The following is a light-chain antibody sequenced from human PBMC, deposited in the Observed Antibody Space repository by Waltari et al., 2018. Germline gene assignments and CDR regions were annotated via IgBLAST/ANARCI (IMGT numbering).Light chain of an antibody. V-gene: IGLV3-21*02. Sequence: SYVLTQPPSESVAPGQDATITCGGNNIGRKTVHWYQQKPGQAPVLVVYDESDRASGIPERFSGSKSGDTATRTIGRVEAGDEADYSCQVWDGGRVVFGGGTKLTVL. CDR1: NIGRKT. J-gene: IGLJ2*01. CDR3: QVWDGGRVV. CDR2: DES.